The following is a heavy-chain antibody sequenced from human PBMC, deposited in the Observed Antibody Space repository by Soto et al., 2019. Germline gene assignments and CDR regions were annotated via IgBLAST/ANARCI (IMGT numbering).Heavy chain of an antibody. J-gene: IGHJ4*02. CDR2: IYYSGST. CDR1: GGSISSSSYY. CDR3: ARQRGGKGYCTNGVCLNFDY. D-gene: IGHD2-8*01. Sequence: QLQLQESGPGLVKPSETLSLTCTVSGGSISSSSYYWGWIRQPPGKGLEWIGSIYYSGSTYYNPSLKSRVTISVDTSKNQFSLKLSSVTAADTAVYYCARQRGGKGYCTNGVCLNFDYWGQGTLVTVSS. V-gene: IGHV4-39*01.